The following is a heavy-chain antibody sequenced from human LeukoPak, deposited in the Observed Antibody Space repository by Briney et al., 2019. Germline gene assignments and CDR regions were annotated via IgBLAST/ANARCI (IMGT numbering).Heavy chain of an antibody. CDR2: INPSGGST. V-gene: IGHV1-46*01. Sequence: ASVKVSCKASGYTFTSYHMHWVRQAPGQGLEWMGIINPSGGSTSYAQKFQGRVTITRDTSTSTVYMELSSLRSEYTAVYYCARDSTMTDGMDVWGKGTTVTVSS. J-gene: IGHJ6*04. D-gene: IGHD2-2*01. CDR3: ARDSTMTDGMDV. CDR1: GYTFTSYH.